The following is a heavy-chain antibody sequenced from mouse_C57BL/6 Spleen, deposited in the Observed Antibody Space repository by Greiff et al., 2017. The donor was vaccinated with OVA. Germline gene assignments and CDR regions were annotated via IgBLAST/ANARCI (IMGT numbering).Heavy chain of an antibody. CDR2: IDPETGGT. V-gene: IGHV1-15*01. D-gene: IGHD2-4*01. Sequence: QVQLQQSGAELVRPGASVTLSCKASGYTFTDYEMHWVKQTPVHGLEWIGAIDPETGGTAYNQKFKGKAILTADKSSSTAYMELRSLTSEDSAVYYCTKIYYDYPFDYWGQGTTLTVSS. CDR3: TKIYYDYPFDY. J-gene: IGHJ2*01. CDR1: GYTFTDYE.